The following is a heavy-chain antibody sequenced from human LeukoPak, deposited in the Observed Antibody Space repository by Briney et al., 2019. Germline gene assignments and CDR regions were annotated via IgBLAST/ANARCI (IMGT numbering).Heavy chain of an antibody. Sequence: MSSETLSLTCAVYGGSFSGYYWSWIRQPPGKGLEWIGEINHSGSTNYNPSLKSRVTISVDTSKNQFSLKLSSVTAADTAVYYCARDWSVAGYFDYWGQGTLVTVSS. V-gene: IGHV4-34*01. CDR3: ARDWSVAGYFDY. J-gene: IGHJ4*02. D-gene: IGHD6-19*01. CDR2: INHSGST. CDR1: GGSFSGYY.